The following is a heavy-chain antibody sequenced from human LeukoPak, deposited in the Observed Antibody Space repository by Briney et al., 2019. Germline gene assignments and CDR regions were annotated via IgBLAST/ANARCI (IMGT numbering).Heavy chain of an antibody. CDR1: GGSISSSSYY. D-gene: IGHD4-17*01. CDR3: ARDRFKNGDYGFDY. CDR2: IYYSGST. J-gene: IGHJ4*02. Sequence: SETLSLTCTVSGGSISSSSYYWGWIRQPPGKGLEWIGSIYYSGSTYYNPSLKSRVTISVDTSKNQFSLKLSSVTAADTAVYYCARDRFKNGDYGFDYWGQGTLVTVSS. V-gene: IGHV4-39*07.